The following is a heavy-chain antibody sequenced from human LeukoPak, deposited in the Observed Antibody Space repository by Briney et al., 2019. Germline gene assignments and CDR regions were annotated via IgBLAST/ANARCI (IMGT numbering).Heavy chain of an antibody. CDR3: ARRSITTYIDF. CDR1: GYILTNYW. Sequence: GESLKISCRGSGYILTNYWIGWVRQLPGKGLEWMGVIYPGDSDTRYSPSFQGQVTISADNSITTAYPQCGSLKASDTAIYYCARRSITTYIDFWGQGTLVTVSP. V-gene: IGHV5-51*01. D-gene: IGHD2-2*01. CDR2: IYPGDSDT. J-gene: IGHJ4*02.